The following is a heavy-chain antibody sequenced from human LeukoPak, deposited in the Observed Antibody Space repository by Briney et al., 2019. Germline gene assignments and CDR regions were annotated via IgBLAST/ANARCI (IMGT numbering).Heavy chain of an antibody. CDR3: ASYSIPGAYV. CDR2: ISTTSRNK. D-gene: IGHD4-11*01. CDR1: GFTFSSYG. J-gene: IGHJ6*02. V-gene: IGHV3-21*01. Sequence: GGSLRLSCAASGFTFSSYGMNWVRQAPGKGLEWVSSISTTSRNKYYADSVKGRFTISRDNAKNSLYLQMNSLRVEDAAVYYCASYSIPGAYVWGQGTTVTVSS.